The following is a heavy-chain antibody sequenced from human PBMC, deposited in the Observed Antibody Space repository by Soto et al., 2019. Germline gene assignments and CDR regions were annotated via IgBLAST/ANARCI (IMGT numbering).Heavy chain of an antibody. D-gene: IGHD2-8*02. CDR3: ARGMTPPGAPAWYYFDS. Sequence: SETLSLTCTVSGASLSLLYWSWIRQPAGKGLEWIGRFSLSGTTNYNPSLRSRVTMSADVSKNQFSLRLTSVTAADTALYYCARGMTPPGAPAWYYFDSWGQGTLVTVSS. V-gene: IGHV4-4*07. J-gene: IGHJ4*02. CDR2: FSLSGTT. CDR1: GASLSLLY.